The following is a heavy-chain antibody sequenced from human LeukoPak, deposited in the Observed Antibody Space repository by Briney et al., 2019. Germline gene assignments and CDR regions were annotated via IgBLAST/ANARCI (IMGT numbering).Heavy chain of an antibody. V-gene: IGHV1-2*02. CDR2: INPNSGGT. D-gene: IGHD6-13*01. CDR3: ARDSSSSRLQGWFDP. J-gene: IGHJ5*02. CDR1: GYTFTGYY. Sequence: GASVKVSCKASGYTFTGYYIHWVRQAPGQGLEWMGWINPNSGGTNYAQKFQGRVTMTRDTSISTAYMEMGRLTSDDTAVYYCARDSSSSRLQGWFDPWGQGTLVTVSS.